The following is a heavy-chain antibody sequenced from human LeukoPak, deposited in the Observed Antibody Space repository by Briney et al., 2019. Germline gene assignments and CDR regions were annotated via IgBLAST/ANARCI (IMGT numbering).Heavy chain of an antibody. J-gene: IGHJ4*02. D-gene: IGHD1-20*01. Sequence: GGSLRLSCAASGFAFSSFAMNWVRQAPGKGLEWVSAISGSGGSAYYADSMKGRFTISRDNAKNSLYLQMNSLRDEDTAVYYCARDGYNWNDVSDFDYWGQGTLVTVSS. V-gene: IGHV3-23*01. CDR2: ISGSGGSA. CDR1: GFAFSSFA. CDR3: ARDGYNWNDVSDFDY.